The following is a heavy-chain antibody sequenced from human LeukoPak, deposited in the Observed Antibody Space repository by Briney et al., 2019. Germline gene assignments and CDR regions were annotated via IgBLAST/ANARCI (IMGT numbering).Heavy chain of an antibody. V-gene: IGHV4-4*07. CDR3: ARGWQQLDY. CDR1: GGSISNYY. J-gene: IGHJ4*02. CDR2: LYTSGST. Sequence: ASETLSLTCTVSGGSISNYYWSWIRQPPGKGLEWIGRLYTSGSTNYNPSLKSRVTMSVDTSKNQFSLKLNSVTAADTAVYYCARGWQQLDYWGQGALVTVSS. D-gene: IGHD6-13*01.